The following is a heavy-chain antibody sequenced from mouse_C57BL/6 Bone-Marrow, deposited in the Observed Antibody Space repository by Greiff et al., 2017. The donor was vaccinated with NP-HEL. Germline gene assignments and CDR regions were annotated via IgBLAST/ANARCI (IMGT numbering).Heavy chain of an antibody. D-gene: IGHD1-1*01. Sequence: VQLKESGPGLVAPSQSLSIRRSGEGGGGRREGGSGGRKKEGKDRECLGVIWGDGSTNYHSALISRLSISKDNSKSQVFLKLNSLQTDDTATYYCANNYYGSSYDWYFDVWGTGTTVTVSS. V-gene: IGHV2-3*01. CDR3: ANNYYGSSYDWYFDV. CDR1: GGGGRREG. CDR2: IWGDGST. J-gene: IGHJ1*03.